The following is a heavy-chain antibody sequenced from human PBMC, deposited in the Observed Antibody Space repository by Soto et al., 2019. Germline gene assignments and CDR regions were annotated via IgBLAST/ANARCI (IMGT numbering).Heavy chain of an antibody. J-gene: IGHJ4*02. CDR2: IIPIFGTA. D-gene: IGHD5-12*01. CDR1: GGTFSSYA. V-gene: IGHV1-69*12. CDR3: ARVRGSKGGYTLDY. Sequence: QVQLVQSGAEVKKPGSSVKVSCKASGGTFSSYAISWVRQAPGQGLEWMGGIIPIFGTANYAQKFQGRVTITADESTSTAYMELGSLRSEDTAVYYCARVRGSKGGYTLDYWGQGTLVTVSS.